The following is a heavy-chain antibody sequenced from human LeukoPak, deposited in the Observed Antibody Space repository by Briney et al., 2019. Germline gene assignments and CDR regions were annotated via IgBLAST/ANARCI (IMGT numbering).Heavy chain of an antibody. CDR3: AKEGSMVRGAIGY. Sequence: SGGSLRLSCAASGFTFDDYAMHWVRQAPGKGLEWVSGISWNSGSIGYADSAKGRFTISRDNAKNSLYLQMNSLRAEDTALYYCAKEGSMVRGAIGYWGQGTLVTVSS. CDR2: ISWNSGSI. D-gene: IGHD3-10*01. CDR1: GFTFDDYA. J-gene: IGHJ4*02. V-gene: IGHV3-9*01.